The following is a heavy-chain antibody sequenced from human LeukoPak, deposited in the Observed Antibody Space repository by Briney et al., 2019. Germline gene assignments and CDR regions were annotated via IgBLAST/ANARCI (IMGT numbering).Heavy chain of an antibody. V-gene: IGHV1-69*13. J-gene: IGHJ4*02. CDR2: IIPIFGTA. Sequence: ASVKVSCKASGGTFSSYAISWVRQAPGQGLEWMGGIIPIFGTANYAQKFQGRVTITADESTSTAYMELSSLRSEDTAVYYCARSPPDSSGYYYDYWGQGPLVTVSS. CDR1: GGTFSSYA. CDR3: ARSPPDSSGYYYDY. D-gene: IGHD3-22*01.